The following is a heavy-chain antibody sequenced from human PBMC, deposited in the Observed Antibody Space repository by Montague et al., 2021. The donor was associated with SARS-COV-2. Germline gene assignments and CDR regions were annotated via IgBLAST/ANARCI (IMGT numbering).Heavy chain of an antibody. CDR1: GGSFSGSY. Sequence: SETLSLTCDVYGGSFSGSYWCWICKPPGTGLERIGVINLRGSTNSNPYLKRRVTITVDTSKNQFSLKLSPVTAAATAVYYCARGSDCSGGSCYAEWEPHYYYGIDVWGQGTTVTVSS. V-gene: IGHV4-34*01. CDR3: ARGSDCSGGSCYAEWEPHYYYGIDV. J-gene: IGHJ6*02. D-gene: IGHD2-15*01. CDR2: INLRGST.